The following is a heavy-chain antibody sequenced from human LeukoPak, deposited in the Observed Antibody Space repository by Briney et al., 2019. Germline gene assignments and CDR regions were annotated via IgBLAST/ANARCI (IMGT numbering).Heavy chain of an antibody. Sequence: KASETLSLTCTVSGGSISSSSYYWGWIRQPPGKGVEWIGSIYYSGSTYYNPSLKSRVTISVDTSKNQFSLKLSSVTAADTAVYYCARMDGYNDFDYWGQGTLVTVSS. CDR3: ARMDGYNDFDY. V-gene: IGHV4-39*01. CDR1: GGSISSSSYY. D-gene: IGHD5-24*01. J-gene: IGHJ4*02. CDR2: IYYSGST.